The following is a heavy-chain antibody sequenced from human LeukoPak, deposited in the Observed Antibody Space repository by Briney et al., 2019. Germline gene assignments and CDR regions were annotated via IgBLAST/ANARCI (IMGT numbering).Heavy chain of an antibody. CDR2: INTGNGNT. CDR1: GYTLTYYA. J-gene: IGHJ3*02. Sequence: ASVKVSCKASGYTLTYYAIHWVRQAPGQRLEWMGWINTGNGNTKYPQKFQGRVTITRDTSASTVYMELSSLRSEDTAVYYCARSQSDAFDIWGQGTMVTVSS. CDR3: ARSQSDAFDI. V-gene: IGHV1-3*04.